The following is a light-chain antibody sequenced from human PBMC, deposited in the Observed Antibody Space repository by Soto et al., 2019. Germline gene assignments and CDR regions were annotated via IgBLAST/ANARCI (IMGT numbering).Light chain of an antibody. Sequence: EIVLTQSPGTLSLSPGERATLSCRASHNISSTYLAWYQQKPGQAPRLLIYGASSRATGIPDRFSGSGSGTDFTLTISRLEPEDFAVYYGQQYGSSPPYTFGQGTKVEIK. CDR1: HNISSTY. V-gene: IGKV3-20*01. CDR2: GAS. CDR3: QQYGSSPPYT. J-gene: IGKJ2*01.